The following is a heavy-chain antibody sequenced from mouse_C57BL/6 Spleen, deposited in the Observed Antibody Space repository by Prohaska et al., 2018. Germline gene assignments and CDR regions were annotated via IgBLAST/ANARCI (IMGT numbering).Heavy chain of an antibody. CDR2: IHSNSVST. D-gene: IGHD1-1*01. J-gene: IGHJ3*01. CDR3: ARNYYGRSPFAY. Sequence: QVQLQQPGAELVKPGASVKSSCKASGYTFTSYWMHWVKQRPGQGLELIGMIHSNSVSTNYNEKFKSKATMTVYKSSSTAYMQLSSLTSEDAAVYYCARNYYGRSPFAYGGQATLVTVSS. V-gene: IGHV1-64*01. CDR1: GYTFTSYW.